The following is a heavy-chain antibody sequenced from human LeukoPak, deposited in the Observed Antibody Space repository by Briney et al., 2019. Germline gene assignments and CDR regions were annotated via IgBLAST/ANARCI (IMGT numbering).Heavy chain of an antibody. Sequence: ASVKVSCKASGYTFTGYYMHWVRQAPGQGLEWMGRINPNSGGTTYAQKFQGRVTMTRDTSISTAYMELSRLRSDDTAVYYCARDLLLWFGELSEDSYWGQGTLVTVSS. CDR3: ARDLLLWFGELSEDSY. CDR1: GYTFTGYY. CDR2: INPNSGGT. V-gene: IGHV1-2*06. J-gene: IGHJ4*02. D-gene: IGHD3-10*01.